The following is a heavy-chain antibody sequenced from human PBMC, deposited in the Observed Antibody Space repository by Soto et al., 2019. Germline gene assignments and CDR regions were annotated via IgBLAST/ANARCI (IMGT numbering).Heavy chain of an antibody. CDR1: GGTFSSYA. CDR2: IIPIFGTA. V-gene: IGHV1-69*01. D-gene: IGHD3-22*01. Sequence: QVQLVQSGAEVKKPGSSVKVSCKASGGTFSSYAISWVRQAPGQGLEWMGGIIPIFGTANYSQKFRGRVTITADESTSKAYMELIRLRSEDTAVYYCARRIESSEVFGYWGQGTLVTVSS. J-gene: IGHJ4*02. CDR3: ARRIESSEVFGY.